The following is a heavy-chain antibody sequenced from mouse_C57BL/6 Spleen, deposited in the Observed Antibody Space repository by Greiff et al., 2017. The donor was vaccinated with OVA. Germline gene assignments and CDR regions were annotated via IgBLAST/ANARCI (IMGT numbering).Heavy chain of an antibody. CDR2: IYPGDGDT. J-gene: IGHJ2*01. CDR1: GYAFSSSW. Sequence: VKLQESGPELVKPGASVKISCKASGYAFSSSWMNWVKQRPGKGLEWIGRIYPGDGDTNYNGKFKGKATLTADKSSSTAYMQLSSLTSEDSAVYFCAWKDFDYWGQGTTLTVSS. V-gene: IGHV1-82*01. CDR3: AWKDFDY.